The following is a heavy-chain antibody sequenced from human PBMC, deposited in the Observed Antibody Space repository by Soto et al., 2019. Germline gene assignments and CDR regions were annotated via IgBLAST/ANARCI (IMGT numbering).Heavy chain of an antibody. CDR1: GSTFTRYG. D-gene: IGHD6-19*01. CDR3: ARDYSSGWYDY. CDR2: ISAYNGNT. Sequence: GASVKVSCKASGSTFTRYGISWVRQAPGQGLEWMGWISAYNGNTNYAQKLQGRVTLTTDTSTSTAYMELRSLRSDDTAVYYCARDYSSGWYDYWGQGTLVTVSS. V-gene: IGHV1-18*01. J-gene: IGHJ4*02.